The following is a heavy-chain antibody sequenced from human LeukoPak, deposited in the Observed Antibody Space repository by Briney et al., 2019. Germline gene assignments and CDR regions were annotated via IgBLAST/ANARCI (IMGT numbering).Heavy chain of an antibody. CDR2: INPRDKTT. J-gene: IGHJ4*02. CDR3: ARVDDYGGNSVGY. CDR1: GYSFTTYY. Sequence: ASVKVSCKASGYSFTTYYMHWVRQAPGQGLEWMGTINPRDKTTSYAQKFQGTVTMTRDTSTSTVYMELSSLRSEDTAVYYCARVDDYGGNSVGYWGQRTLVTVSS. D-gene: IGHD4-23*01. V-gene: IGHV1-46*01.